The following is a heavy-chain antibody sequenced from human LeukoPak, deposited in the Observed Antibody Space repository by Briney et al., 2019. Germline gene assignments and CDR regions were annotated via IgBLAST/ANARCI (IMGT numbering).Heavy chain of an antibody. V-gene: IGHV3-23*01. Sequence: PGGSLRLSCAASGFTFSSYAMSWVRQAPGKGLEWVSAISGSGGSTYYADSVKGRFTISRDNSKNTLYLQMNSLRAEDTAVYYCAKYYYDSSGSRLHFDYWGQGTLVTVSS. CDR1: GFTFSSYA. J-gene: IGHJ4*02. CDR3: AKYYYDSSGSRLHFDY. CDR2: ISGSGGST. D-gene: IGHD3-22*01.